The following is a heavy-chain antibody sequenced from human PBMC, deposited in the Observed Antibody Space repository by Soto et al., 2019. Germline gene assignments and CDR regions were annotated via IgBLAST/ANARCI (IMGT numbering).Heavy chain of an antibody. D-gene: IGHD3-10*01. CDR2: ISGSGGST. Sequence: PGGSLRLSCAAPGFTFSSYAMSWVRQAPGKGLEWVSAISGSGGSTYYADSVKGRFTISRDNSKNTLYLQMNSLRAEDTAVYYCAKEGLWFGELLPDYYYGIDVWGEGTKVTVPS. CDR3: AKEGLWFGELLPDYYYGIDV. J-gene: IGHJ6*04. V-gene: IGHV3-23*01. CDR1: GFTFSSYA.